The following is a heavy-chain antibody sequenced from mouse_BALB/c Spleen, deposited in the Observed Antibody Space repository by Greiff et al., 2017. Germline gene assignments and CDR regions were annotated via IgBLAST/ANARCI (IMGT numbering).Heavy chain of an antibody. D-gene: IGHD2-14*01. CDR2: INSTGGST. CDR1: GFTFSSYG. CDR3: ARDRYDDAMDY. V-gene: IGHV5-6-3*01. J-gene: IGHJ4*01. Sequence: DVKLVESGGGLVQPGGSLKLSCAASGFTFSSYGMSWVRQSPDKRLELVATINSTGGSTYYPDSVKGRFTISRDNAKNTLYLQMSSLKSEDTAMYYCARDRYDDAMDYWGQGTSVTVSS.